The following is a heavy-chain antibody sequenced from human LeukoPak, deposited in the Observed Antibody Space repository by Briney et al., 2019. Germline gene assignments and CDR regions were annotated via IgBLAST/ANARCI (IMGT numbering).Heavy chain of an antibody. Sequence: ASVKVSCKASGYTFTSYGISWVRRAPGQGLEWMGWISAYNGNTNYAQKLQGRVTMTTDTSTSTAYMELRSLRSDDTAVYYCARDGSLSSTSGAFDIWGQGTMVTVSS. CDR2: ISAYNGNT. CDR1: GYTFTSYG. J-gene: IGHJ3*02. V-gene: IGHV1-18*01. D-gene: IGHD2-2*01. CDR3: ARDGSLSSTSGAFDI.